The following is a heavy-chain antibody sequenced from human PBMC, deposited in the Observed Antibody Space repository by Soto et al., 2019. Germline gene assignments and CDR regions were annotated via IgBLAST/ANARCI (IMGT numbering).Heavy chain of an antibody. Sequence: QVQLVESGGGVVQPGRSLRLSCAASGFTFSSYGXXXXXXXXXXXXEWVAVISYDGSDKYYADSVKGRFTISRDNXXXXXXXXXXXXXXXXXXXXXXXXXXXXXXXXXXHWGQGTLVTVSS. CDR2: ISYDGSDK. CDR1: GFTFSSYG. J-gene: IGHJ1*01. CDR3: XXXXXXXXXXXXH. V-gene: IGHV3-30*03.